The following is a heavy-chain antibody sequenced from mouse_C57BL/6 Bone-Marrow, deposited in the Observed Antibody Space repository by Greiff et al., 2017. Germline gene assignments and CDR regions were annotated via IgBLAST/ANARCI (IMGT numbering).Heavy chain of an antibody. D-gene: IGHD2-4*01. CDR1: GFSLSTFGMG. CDR3: ARIASYDCDVGGFAY. CDR2: IWWDDAK. J-gene: IGHJ3*01. V-gene: IGHV8-8*01. Sequence: QVTLKESGPGILQPSQTLSLTCSFSGFSLSTFGMGVGWIRQPSGKGLEWLAHIWWDDAKYYNPVLKSRTTTSKDTSKNQVFLMIAHVSTAYTATDYCARIASYDCDVGGFAYWGQGTLVTVSA.